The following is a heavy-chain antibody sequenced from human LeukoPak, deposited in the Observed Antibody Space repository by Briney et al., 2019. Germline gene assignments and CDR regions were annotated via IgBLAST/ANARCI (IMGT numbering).Heavy chain of an antibody. Sequence: PGGSLRLSCAASGFMFSSHGMLWVRQAPGKGLEWVAVISYDGSKKYYADSVKGRFTISRDNSKNTLYLQMNSLRVEDTAVYYCAKGDYYDVLTGRQNWFGPWGQGTLVTVSS. CDR2: ISYDGSKK. J-gene: IGHJ5*02. CDR1: GFMFSSHG. D-gene: IGHD3-9*01. V-gene: IGHV3-30*18. CDR3: AKGDYYDVLTGRQNWFGP.